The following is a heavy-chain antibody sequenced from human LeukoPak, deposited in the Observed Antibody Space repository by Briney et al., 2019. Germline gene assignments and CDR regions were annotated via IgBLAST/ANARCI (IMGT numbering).Heavy chain of an antibody. J-gene: IGHJ4*02. CDR2: ININGGGT. CDR3: AREDSGSYSPFDY. CDR1: GYTFIGYY. V-gene: IGHV1-2*02. Sequence: ASVNVSCKASGYTFIGYYIHWVRQAPGQGLEGMGFININGGGTKYAEKFQGRVLMTKDTSITTGYMELSGLRSDDTAMYFCAREDSGSYSPFDYWGQGTLVTVSS. D-gene: IGHD1-26*01.